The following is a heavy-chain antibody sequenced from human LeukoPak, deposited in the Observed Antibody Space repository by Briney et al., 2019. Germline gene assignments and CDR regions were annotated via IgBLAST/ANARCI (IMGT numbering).Heavy chain of an antibody. CDR2: ISDSGGSA. J-gene: IGHJ4*02. D-gene: IGHD3-10*01. CDR1: GFTFNTYA. Sequence: GGSLRLSCAASGFTFNTYAMSWVRQAPGKGLERVSAISDSGGSAYYADSVKGRFTISRDNSKNTLYLQMNSLRAEDTAVYYCAKGSGGSGSYSKYYFDYWGQGTLVTVSS. CDR3: AKGSGGSGSYSKYYFDY. V-gene: IGHV3-23*01.